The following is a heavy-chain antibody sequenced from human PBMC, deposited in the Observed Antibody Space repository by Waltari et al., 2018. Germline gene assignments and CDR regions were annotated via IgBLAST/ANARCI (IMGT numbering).Heavy chain of an antibody. CDR2: IIPIFGTA. J-gene: IGHJ6*02. V-gene: IGHV1-69*13. CDR1: GGTFSSYA. CDR3: AREVAARPSGYYYYGMDV. D-gene: IGHD6-6*01. Sequence: QVQLVQSGAEVKKPGSSVKVSCKASGGTFSSYAISWVRQAPGQGLEWMGGIIPIFGTANYAQKFQGRVTITADESTSTAYMELSSLRSEDTAVYYCAREVAARPSGYYYYGMDVWGQGTTVTVSS.